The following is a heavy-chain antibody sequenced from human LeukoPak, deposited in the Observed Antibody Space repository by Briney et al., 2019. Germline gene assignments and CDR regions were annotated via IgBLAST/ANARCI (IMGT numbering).Heavy chain of an antibody. V-gene: IGHV3-30-3*01. J-gene: IGHJ4*02. Sequence: GGSLRLSCAASGFTFSSHAMHWVRQAPGKGLEWVAVISYDGSNKYYADSVKGRFTISRDNSKNTLYLQMNSLRAEDTAVYYCARDRYGDTDYWGQGTLVTVSS. CDR3: ARDRYGDTDY. CDR2: ISYDGSNK. CDR1: GFTFSSHA. D-gene: IGHD4-17*01.